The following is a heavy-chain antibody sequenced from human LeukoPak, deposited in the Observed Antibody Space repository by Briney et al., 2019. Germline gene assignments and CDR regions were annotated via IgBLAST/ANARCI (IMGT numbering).Heavy chain of an antibody. CDR2: IYSGGST. V-gene: IGHV3-53*01. CDR1: GFIFSTYA. J-gene: IGHJ4*02. Sequence: GGSLRLSCAASGFIFSTYAMSWVRQAPGKGLEWVSVIYSGGSTYYADSVKGRFTISRDNSKNTLYLQMNSLRAEDTAVYYCASMAGITNDFDYWGQGTLVTVSS. D-gene: IGHD3-10*01. CDR3: ASMAGITNDFDY.